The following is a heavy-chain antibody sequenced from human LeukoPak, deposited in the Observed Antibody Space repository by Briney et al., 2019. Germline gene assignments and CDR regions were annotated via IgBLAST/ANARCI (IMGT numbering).Heavy chain of an antibody. V-gene: IGHV3-23*01. CDR1: GFTFSTYA. CDR3: AKDCSSTSCLGDI. D-gene: IGHD2-2*01. CDR2: ISGSGATT. Sequence: GGSLRLSCAASGFTFSTYAMSWVRQAPGKGLEWVSGISGSGATTYYADSVKGRFTISRDNSKNTLYLQMNSLRAEDTAVYYCAKDCSSTSCLGDIWGQGTMVTVSS. J-gene: IGHJ3*02.